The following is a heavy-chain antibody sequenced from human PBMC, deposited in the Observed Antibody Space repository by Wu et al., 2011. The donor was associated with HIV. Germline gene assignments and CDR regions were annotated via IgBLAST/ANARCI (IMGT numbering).Heavy chain of an antibody. J-gene: IGHJ4*02. Sequence: QVQLVQSGAEVKKPGASVKVSCRSSGYTFTGYYILWVRQAPGQGLEWMGWINPNNGGTNYAQNFQGRVTMTRDTSISTAYMELSSLRSEDTAVYYCARGKVGARQFDYWGQGTLVDRLL. CDR1: GYTFTGYY. CDR2: INPNNGGT. CDR3: ARGKVGARQFDY. D-gene: IGHD1-26*01. V-gene: IGHV1-2*02.